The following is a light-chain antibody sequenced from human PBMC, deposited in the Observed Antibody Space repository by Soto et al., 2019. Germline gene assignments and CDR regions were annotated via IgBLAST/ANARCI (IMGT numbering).Light chain of an antibody. V-gene: IGLV2-23*01. CDR2: EGT. Sequence: ALTQPASVSGSPGQSITISCTRSSTDFENYNLVSWYQHCPDKAPKLIIYEGTKRPSEISDRFSGSESDTTASLIISGLQPEDEADYYCSSYAGSSARVVFGGGTKLTVL. J-gene: IGLJ2*01. CDR3: SSYAGSSARVV. CDR1: STDFENYNL.